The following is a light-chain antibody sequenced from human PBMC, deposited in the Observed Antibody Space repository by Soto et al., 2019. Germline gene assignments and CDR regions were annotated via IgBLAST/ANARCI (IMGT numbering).Light chain of an antibody. Sequence: DIVMTQSPDSLAVSLGERATINCKSSKSVLYSSNNKNYLTWYQQKPGQPPKLLIYWASTRESGVPDRFSGSGSGTDFTPTISSLQAEDVTVYYCQQYYSTPWTFGQGTKVEIK. CDR3: QQYYSTPWT. V-gene: IGKV4-1*01. CDR2: WAS. J-gene: IGKJ1*01. CDR1: KSVLYSSNNKNY.